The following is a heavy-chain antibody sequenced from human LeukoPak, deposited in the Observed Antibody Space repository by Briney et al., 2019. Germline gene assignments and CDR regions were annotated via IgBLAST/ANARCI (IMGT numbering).Heavy chain of an antibody. CDR2: ISAYNGNT. V-gene: IGHV1-18*01. J-gene: IGHJ4*02. D-gene: IGHD2-2*01. CDR1: GYTFTNYG. CDR3: ARDGGRYCSSNSCYHILLFDY. Sequence: ASVKVSCKASGYTFTNYGFSWVRQAPGQGLEWMGWISAYNGNTNYAQKLQGRVTMTTDTSTSTTYMELRSLRSDDTAVYYSARDGGRYCSSNSCYHILLFDYWGQGTLVTVSS.